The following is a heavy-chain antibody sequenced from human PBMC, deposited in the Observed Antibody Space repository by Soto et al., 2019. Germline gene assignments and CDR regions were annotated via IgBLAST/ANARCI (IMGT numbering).Heavy chain of an antibody. CDR1: GFTFSSYS. J-gene: IGHJ4*02. V-gene: IGHV3-48*02. CDR2: ISSSSSTI. CDR3: ARDKRDYYDSSGYRRKPTFDY. D-gene: IGHD3-22*01. Sequence: LRLSCAASGFTFSSYSMNWVRQAPGKGLEWVSYISSSSSTIYYADSVKGRFTISRDNAKNSLYLQMNSLRDEDTAVYYCARDKRDYYDSSGYRRKPTFDYWGQGTLVTVSS.